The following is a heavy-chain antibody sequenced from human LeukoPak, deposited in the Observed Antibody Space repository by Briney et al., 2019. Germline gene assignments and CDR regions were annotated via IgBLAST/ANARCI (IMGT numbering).Heavy chain of an antibody. CDR2: VSGSGGST. Sequence: PGGSLRLSRVSSGFSFSNYAMSWVRQAPGKGLEWVSSVSGSGGSTHYVDSVKGRFTISRDKTKNTLYLQMNSLRAEDTAVYYCAKDGNLGDIVVVVAVFFDYWGQGALVTVSS. J-gene: IGHJ4*02. CDR3: AKDGNLGDIVVVVAVFFDY. D-gene: IGHD2-15*01. CDR1: GFSFSNYA. V-gene: IGHV3-23*01.